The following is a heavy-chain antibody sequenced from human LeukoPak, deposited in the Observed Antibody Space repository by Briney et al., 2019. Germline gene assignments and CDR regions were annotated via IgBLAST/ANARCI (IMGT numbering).Heavy chain of an antibody. Sequence: SETLSLTCAVSGGSISSHHWWSWVRQPPGKGLEWMGEIYHGGDSNYNPSLKSRVTISVDKSKNQLSLKLNSATSADTAVYYCARNVGTASLGTNWLDPWGQGTLVTVSS. CDR1: GGSISSHHW. CDR2: IYHGGDS. V-gene: IGHV4-4*02. D-gene: IGHD1-1*01. CDR3: ARNVGTASLGTNWLDP. J-gene: IGHJ5*02.